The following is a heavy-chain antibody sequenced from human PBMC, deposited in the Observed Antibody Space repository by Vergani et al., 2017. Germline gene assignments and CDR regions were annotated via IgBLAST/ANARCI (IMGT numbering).Heavy chain of an antibody. J-gene: IGHJ4*02. CDR1: GFALNRHA. CDR3: VRHRGLCAGGRCYTEAWDY. D-gene: IGHD2-2*02. CDR2: ISFDGTNE. Sequence: QVQLVESGGGVVQPGTSLRLSCVVSGFALNRHAMYWVRQAPGKGLEWVVGISFDGTNEYYPDLVKGRFTISRDIAKNTLYLQVRSLRLEDTGVYHCVRHRGLCAGGRCYTEAWDYWGQGTPVTVSS. V-gene: IGHV3-30-3*01.